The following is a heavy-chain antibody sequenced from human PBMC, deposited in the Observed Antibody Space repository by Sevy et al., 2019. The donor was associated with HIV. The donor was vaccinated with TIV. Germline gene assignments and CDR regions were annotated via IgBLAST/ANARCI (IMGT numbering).Heavy chain of an antibody. CDR3: AGGDGTGRCFDS. V-gene: IGHV1-46*02. D-gene: IGHD1-26*01. CDR2: INPTSSST. CDR1: GYNFNNYY. J-gene: IGHJ4*02. Sequence: ASVKVSCKASGYNFNNYYIHWVRQAPGQGLQWMGVINPTSSSTYYPPKFQGRVTMTRDTSTSTVSLDLSSLRSEDTAVYYWAGGDGTGRCFDSWGQGTLVTVSS.